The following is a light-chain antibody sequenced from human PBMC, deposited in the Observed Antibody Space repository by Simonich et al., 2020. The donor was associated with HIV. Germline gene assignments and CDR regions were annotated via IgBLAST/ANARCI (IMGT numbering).Light chain of an antibody. Sequence: DIQMTQSPSSLSASVGDRVTITCQASQDISNYLNWSQQKPGKAPKLLIYDASNLETGGPSRFSGSGSGTDFTLTISSLQHEDFATYYCQQSYSSLWTFGQGTKVEIK. V-gene: IGKV1-39*01. CDR3: QQSYSSLWT. CDR1: QDISNY. J-gene: IGKJ1*01. CDR2: DAS.